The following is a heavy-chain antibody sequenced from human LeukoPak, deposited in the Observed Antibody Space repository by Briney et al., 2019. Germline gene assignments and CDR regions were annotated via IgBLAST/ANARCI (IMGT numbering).Heavy chain of an antibody. Sequence: SETLSLTCAVYGGSFSGYYWSWIRQPPGKGLEWLGEINHSGSTNYNPSLKSRVTISVDTSKNQFSLKLSSVTAADTAVYYCARGVAPDIVVVPAATRGLDYWGQGTLVTVSS. CDR1: GGSFSGYY. V-gene: IGHV4-34*01. CDR3: ARGVAPDIVVVPAATRGLDY. J-gene: IGHJ4*02. D-gene: IGHD2-2*01. CDR2: INHSGST.